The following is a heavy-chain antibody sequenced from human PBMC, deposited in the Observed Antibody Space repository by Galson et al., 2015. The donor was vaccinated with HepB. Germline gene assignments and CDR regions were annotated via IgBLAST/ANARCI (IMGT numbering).Heavy chain of an antibody. CDR2: VRSKAYGGTT. V-gene: IGHV3-49*04. CDR1: GFTFGDYA. D-gene: IGHD3-3*01. CDR3: TRYYDFWKNYYLGDSYSGMDV. J-gene: IGHJ6*02. Sequence: SLRLSCAASGFTFGDYAVSWVRQAPGKGLEWVGFVRSKAYGGTTNYATSVKGRFTVSRDDSKSIAYLQMNSLKTEDTAVYYCTRYYDFWKNYYLGDSYSGMDVWGRGTSVTVSS.